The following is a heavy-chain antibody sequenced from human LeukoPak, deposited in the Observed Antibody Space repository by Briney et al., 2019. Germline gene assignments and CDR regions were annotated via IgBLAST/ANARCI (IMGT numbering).Heavy chain of an antibody. Sequence: GASVKVSCKASGYTFTGYYMHWVRQAPGQGLEWMGRFNPNSDGTNYAQKFQGRVTMTRDTSISTAYMELSRLRSDDTAVYYCARAAFTCSGGSCKLYYFDYWGQGTLVTVSS. D-gene: IGHD2-15*01. CDR3: ARAAFTCSGGSCKLYYFDY. CDR2: FNPNSDGT. J-gene: IGHJ4*02. CDR1: GYTFTGYY. V-gene: IGHV1-2*06.